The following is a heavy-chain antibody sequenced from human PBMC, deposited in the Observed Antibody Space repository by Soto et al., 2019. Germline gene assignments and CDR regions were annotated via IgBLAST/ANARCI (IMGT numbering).Heavy chain of an antibody. J-gene: IGHJ4*02. CDR2: IYSGGST. Sequence: EVQLVESGGGLVQPGGSLRLSCAASGFTVSSNYMSWVRQAPGKGLEWVSVIYSGGSTYYADSVKGRFTISRDNSKNTLYLQMHSLRPVDTAVYYCAREYLVGEEPYWGLGTVVTVSS. CDR1: GFTVSSNY. V-gene: IGHV3-53*04. D-gene: IGHD3-10*01. CDR3: AREYLVGEEPY.